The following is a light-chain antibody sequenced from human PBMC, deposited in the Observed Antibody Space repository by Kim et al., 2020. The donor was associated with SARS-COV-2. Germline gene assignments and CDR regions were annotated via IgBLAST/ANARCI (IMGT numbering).Light chain of an antibody. CDR1: QTALYNSNKKNY. J-gene: IGKJ2*03. V-gene: IGKV4-1*01. CDR2: WAS. Sequence: RATLNCQSSQTALYNSNKKNYLAWYQQKPGQAPKLLIYWASIRESGVSDRFSGSGSETDFTLTISSLQAEDVAVYYCQQYYSTPPSFGQGTKLEI. CDR3: QQYYSTPPS.